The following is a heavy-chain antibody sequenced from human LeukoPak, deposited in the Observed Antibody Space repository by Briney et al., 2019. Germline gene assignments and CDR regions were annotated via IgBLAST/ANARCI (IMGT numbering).Heavy chain of an antibody. Sequence: GGSLRLSCAASGFTFSSYAMSWVRQAPGKGLEWVANIKQDGSEKYYVDSVKGRFTISRDNAKNSLYLQMNSLRAEDTAVYYCARVLDRLGELSFIIHWGQGTLVTVSS. D-gene: IGHD3-16*02. CDR2: IKQDGSEK. CDR1: GFTFSSYA. J-gene: IGHJ4*02. CDR3: ARVLDRLGELSFIIH. V-gene: IGHV3-7*04.